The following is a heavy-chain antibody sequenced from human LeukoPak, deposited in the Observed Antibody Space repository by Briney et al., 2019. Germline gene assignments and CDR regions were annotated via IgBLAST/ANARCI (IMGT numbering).Heavy chain of an antibody. CDR1: GFTFSSYG. CDR2: ISYDGSNK. J-gene: IGHJ5*02. D-gene: IGHD2-8*01. V-gene: IGHV3-30*18. CDR3: AKDSDCTNGVCYSLDP. Sequence: GGSLRLSCAAFGFTFSSYGMHWVRQAPGKGLEWVAVISYDGSNKYYADSVKGRFTISRDNSKNTLYLQMNSLRAEDTAVYYCAKDSDCTNGVCYSLDPWGQGTLVTVSS.